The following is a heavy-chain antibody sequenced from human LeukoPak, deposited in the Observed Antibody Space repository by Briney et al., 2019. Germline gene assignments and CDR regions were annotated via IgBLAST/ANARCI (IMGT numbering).Heavy chain of an antibody. V-gene: IGHV3-72*01. CDR1: GFTVSDHY. Sequence: GGSLRLSCAASGFTVSDHYMDWVRQAPGKGLEWVGRTRDKANSYTTEYAASVRGRFTISRDDSKNSLYLQMNSLKTEDTAVYYCARVTRGSGSYFDCWGQGTLVTVSS. CDR2: TRDKANSYTT. J-gene: IGHJ4*02. D-gene: IGHD3-22*01. CDR3: ARVTRGSGSYFDC.